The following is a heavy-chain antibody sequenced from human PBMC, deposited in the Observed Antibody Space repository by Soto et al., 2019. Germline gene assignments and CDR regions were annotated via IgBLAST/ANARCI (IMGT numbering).Heavy chain of an antibody. D-gene: IGHD3-22*01. CDR2: ISGSGGST. CDR1: GFTFSSFG. Sequence: GGSLRLSCAASGFTFSSFGMSWVRQGPGKGLEWVSFISGSGGSTYYADSVKGRFTISRDNSQTTLYLQMNNLRAEDTAVYYCAKGLFPISFYYDSSGHYYVSWGQGTLVTVSS. V-gene: IGHV3-23*01. J-gene: IGHJ5*02. CDR3: AKGLFPISFYYDSSGHYYVS.